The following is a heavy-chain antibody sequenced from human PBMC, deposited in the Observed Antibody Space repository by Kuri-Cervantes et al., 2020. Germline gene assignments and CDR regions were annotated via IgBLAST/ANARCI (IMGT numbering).Heavy chain of an antibody. V-gene: IGHV4-30-2*01. D-gene: IGHD3-10*01. CDR2: IYHSGST. Sequence: SCAVSGGSISSGGYSWSWIRQPPGKGLDWIGYIYHSGSTYYNPSLKSRVTISVDRSKNQFSLKLSSVTAADTAVYYCARFVIRGKTFDYWGQGTLVTVSS. J-gene: IGHJ4*02. CDR1: GGSISSGGYS. CDR3: ARFVIRGKTFDY.